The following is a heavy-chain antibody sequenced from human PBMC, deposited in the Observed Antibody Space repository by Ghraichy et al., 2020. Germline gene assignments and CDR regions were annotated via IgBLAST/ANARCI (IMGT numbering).Heavy chain of an antibody. CDR1: GYTFTSYA. CDR2: INAGNGNT. D-gene: IGHD3-10*01. V-gene: IGHV1-3*01. CDR3: ARSRPVLLWFGEPDAKYLGMDV. Sequence: ASVKVSCKASGYTFTSYAMHWVRQAPGQRLEWMGWINAGNGNTKYSQKFQGRVTITRDTSASTAYMELSSLRSEDTAVYYCARSRPVLLWFGEPDAKYLGMDVWGQGTTVTVSS. J-gene: IGHJ6*02.